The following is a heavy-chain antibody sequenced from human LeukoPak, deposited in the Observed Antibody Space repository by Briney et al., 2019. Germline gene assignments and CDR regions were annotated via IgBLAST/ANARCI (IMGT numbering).Heavy chain of an antibody. Sequence: GGSLRLSCAVSGSTFSSYWMNWVRQAPGKGLEWVASIRLDGGEKSYVDSVKGRFTISRDNTKNSLYLQMSSLRAEDTAVYFCARDGAAAGLYFDLWGQGTLVTVSS. CDR2: IRLDGGEK. CDR1: GSTFSSYW. CDR3: ARDGAAAGLYFDL. J-gene: IGHJ4*01. D-gene: IGHD6-13*01. V-gene: IGHV3-7*01.